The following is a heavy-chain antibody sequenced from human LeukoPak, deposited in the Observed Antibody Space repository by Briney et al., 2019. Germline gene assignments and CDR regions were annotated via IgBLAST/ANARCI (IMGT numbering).Heavy chain of an antibody. CDR3: ARFRGVIIERYYYYGMDV. Sequence: GASVKVSCKVSGKTLSDLSIHWLRQPPGKGLEWLGGSDPEDGERIYAQMFQGRVTMTRNTSISTAYMELSSLRSEDTAVYYCARFRGVIIERYYYYGMDVWGQGTTVTVSS. J-gene: IGHJ6*02. CDR2: SDPEDGER. CDR1: GKTLSDLS. V-gene: IGHV1-24*01. D-gene: IGHD3-10*01.